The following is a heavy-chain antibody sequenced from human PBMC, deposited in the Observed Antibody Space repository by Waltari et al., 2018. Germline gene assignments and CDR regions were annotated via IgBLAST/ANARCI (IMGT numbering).Heavy chain of an antibody. CDR2: VSYGGST. CDR1: NGSIRSYY. J-gene: IGHJ4*02. V-gene: IGHV4-59*12. CDR3: ARSSAPYNSLES. Sequence: QVQLQESGPGLVKPSETLSLTCTVSNGSIRSYYWNWSRQPPGKGLEWLGYVSYGGSTNYNPSRMSRVTMLADTSKNQVSLKLSSVTAADTAVYYCARSSAPYNSLESWGQGTLLTVSS. D-gene: IGHD1-1*01.